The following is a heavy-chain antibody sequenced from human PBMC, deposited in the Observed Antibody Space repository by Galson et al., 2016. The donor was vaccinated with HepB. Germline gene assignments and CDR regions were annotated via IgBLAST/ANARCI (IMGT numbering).Heavy chain of an antibody. Sequence: SLRLSCAVSGFTFDDYAMHWVRQAPGKGLEWVSGISWNSSGIGYADSVKGRFTISRDKAKNSLYLRMKSLRVEDTALYYCARDMARSKDYSYSGMDVWGQGTTVTVSS. CDR3: ARDMARSKDYSYSGMDV. V-gene: IGHV3-9*01. CDR1: GFTFDDYA. J-gene: IGHJ6*02. D-gene: IGHD4-17*01. CDR2: ISWNSSGI.